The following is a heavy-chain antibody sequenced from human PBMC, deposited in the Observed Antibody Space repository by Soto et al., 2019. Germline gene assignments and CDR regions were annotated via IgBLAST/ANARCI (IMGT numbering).Heavy chain of an antibody. Sequence: LPETLSLTCTVSGGSISSGGYYWSWIRQHPGKGLEWIGYIYYSGSTYYNPSLKSRVTISVDTSKNQFSLKLSSVTAADTAVYYCARSDFWSGYSIDAFDIWGQGTMVTVSS. J-gene: IGHJ3*02. CDR1: GGSISSGGYY. CDR3: ARSDFWSGYSIDAFDI. CDR2: IYYSGST. D-gene: IGHD3-3*01. V-gene: IGHV4-31*03.